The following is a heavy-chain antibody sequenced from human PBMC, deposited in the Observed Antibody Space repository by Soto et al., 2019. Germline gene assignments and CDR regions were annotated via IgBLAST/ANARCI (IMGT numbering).Heavy chain of an antibody. V-gene: IGHV1-69*06. J-gene: IGHJ4*02. Sequence: SVKVSCKASGGTFSSYAISWVRQAPGQGLEWMGGIIPIFGTANYAQKLQGRVTITADKSTSTAYMELSSLRSEDTAVYYCARVQSSSSSDFDYWGQGTLVTVSS. D-gene: IGHD6-6*01. CDR1: GGTFSSYA. CDR3: ARVQSSSSSDFDY. CDR2: IIPIFGTA.